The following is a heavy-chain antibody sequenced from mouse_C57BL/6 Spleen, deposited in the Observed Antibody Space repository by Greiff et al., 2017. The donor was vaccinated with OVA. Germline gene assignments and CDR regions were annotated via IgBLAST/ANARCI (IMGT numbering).Heavy chain of an antibody. CDR1: GYTFTSYW. V-gene: IGHV1-64*01. D-gene: IGHD2-1*01. CDR2: IHPNSGST. CDR3: ARGGYYGNYVYAMDY. Sequence: QVQLQQSGAELVKPGASVKLSCKASGYTFTSYWMHWVKQRPGQGLEWIGMIHPNSGSTNYNEKFKSKATLTVDKSSSTAYMQLSSLTSEDSAVYYCARGGYYGNYVYAMDYWGQGTSVTVSS. J-gene: IGHJ4*01.